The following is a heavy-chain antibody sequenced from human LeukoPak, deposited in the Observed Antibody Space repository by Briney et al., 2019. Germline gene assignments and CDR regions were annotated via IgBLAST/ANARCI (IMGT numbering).Heavy chain of an antibody. J-gene: IGHJ4*02. Sequence: GASVKVSCKASGYTFTSYDINWVRRATGQGLEWMGGIIPIFGTANYAQKFQGRGTITADESTSTAYMELSSLRSEDTAVYYCARGGLTTASFDYWGQGTLVTVSS. CDR1: GYTFTSYD. CDR3: ARGGLTTASFDY. CDR2: IIPIFGTA. V-gene: IGHV1-69*13. D-gene: IGHD4-11*01.